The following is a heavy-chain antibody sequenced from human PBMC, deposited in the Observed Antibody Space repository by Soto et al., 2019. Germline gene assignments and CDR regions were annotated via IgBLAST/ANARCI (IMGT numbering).Heavy chain of an antibody. CDR1: VYSFRSYG. J-gene: IGHJ5*02. CDR2: INADNGDT. V-gene: IGHV1-3*01. Sequence: XSVQVSCNASVYSFRSYGIQWVRQAPGQSVEWMGWINADNGDTKYSRNFQDRVTIIRDTSASTVYMELSSLRTEDTAVYYWARVGISNLRWFDHWGQGSLVTVSS. CDR3: ARVGISNLRWFDH. D-gene: IGHD1-20*01.